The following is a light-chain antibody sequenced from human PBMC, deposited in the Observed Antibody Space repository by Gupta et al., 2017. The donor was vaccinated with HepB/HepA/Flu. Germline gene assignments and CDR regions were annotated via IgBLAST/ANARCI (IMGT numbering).Light chain of an antibody. V-gene: IGKV3-15*01. CDR3: QHYSNWPPYT. CDR1: QSVSSN. Sequence: EIVMTQSPANLSVSPGERATLSCRASQSVSSNLAWYQQKPGHPPRLLIYGASTRATGIPARFSGSGSGTEFTLTISSLQSEDFAVYYCQHYSNWPPYTFGRGTKLEIK. CDR2: GAS. J-gene: IGKJ2*01.